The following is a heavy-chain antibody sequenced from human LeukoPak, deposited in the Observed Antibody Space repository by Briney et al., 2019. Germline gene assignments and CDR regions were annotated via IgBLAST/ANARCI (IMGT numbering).Heavy chain of an antibody. CDR1: GGSFSGYY. V-gene: IGHV4-34*01. Sequence: SETLSLTCAVYGGSFSGYYWSWIRQPPGKGLEWIGEINRSGSTNYNPSHKSRVTISVDTSKNQFSLKLSSVTAADTAVYYCARVRGSGSYYKNRFDPWGQGTLVTVSS. CDR2: INRSGST. D-gene: IGHD3-10*01. CDR3: ARVRGSGSYYKNRFDP. J-gene: IGHJ5*02.